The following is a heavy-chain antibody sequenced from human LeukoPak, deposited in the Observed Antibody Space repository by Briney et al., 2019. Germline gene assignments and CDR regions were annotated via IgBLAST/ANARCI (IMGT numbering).Heavy chain of an antibody. CDR2: IDPSDSYT. J-gene: IGHJ4*02. CDR1: GXSFTSYW. V-gene: IGHV5-10-1*01. Sequence: GESLKISCKGSGXSFTSYWISWVRQMPGKGLEWMGRIDPSDSYTNYSPSFQGHVTISADKSISTAYLQWSSLKASDTAMYYCARLPHAAMAPFDYWGQGTLVTVSS. D-gene: IGHD5-18*01. CDR3: ARLPHAAMAPFDY.